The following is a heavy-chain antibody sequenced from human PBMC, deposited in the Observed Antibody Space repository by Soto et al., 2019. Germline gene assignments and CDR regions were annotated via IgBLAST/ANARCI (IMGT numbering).Heavy chain of an antibody. CDR2: IIPIFGTA. CDR1: GGTFSSYA. Sequence: QVQLVQSGAEVKKPGSSVKVSCKASGGTFSSYAISWVRQAPGQGLEWMGGIIPIFGTANYAQKFQGRVTITADESTSTAYMELISLRSEDTAVYYCARDLSRSSGGRDSYWGQGTLVTVSS. V-gene: IGHV1-69*01. D-gene: IGHD6-19*01. J-gene: IGHJ4*02. CDR3: ARDLSRSSGGRDSY.